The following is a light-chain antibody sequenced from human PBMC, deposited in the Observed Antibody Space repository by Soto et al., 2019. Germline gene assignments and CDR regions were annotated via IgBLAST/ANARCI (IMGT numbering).Light chain of an antibody. CDR2: VAS. CDR3: LQYNSYPRT. V-gene: IGKV1-17*03. Sequence: IHMTQSPSAMSASVGYRVTITCRASQGISNYLAWFQQKQGKVPKRLIYVASSLQSGVPSRFSGSRYGTEFNLTISSLQPEDFATYYCLQYNSYPRTFGQGTKVDIK. CDR1: QGISNY. J-gene: IGKJ1*01.